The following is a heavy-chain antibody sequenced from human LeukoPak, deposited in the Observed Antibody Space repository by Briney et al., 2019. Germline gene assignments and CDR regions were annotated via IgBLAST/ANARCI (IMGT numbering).Heavy chain of an antibody. CDR3: ATLRDGYNYGIDY. CDR2: IYYSGST. V-gene: IGHV4-59*11. J-gene: IGHJ4*02. D-gene: IGHD5-24*01. CDR1: GGSISSHY. Sequence: SETLSLTCTVAGGSISSHYWSWLRQPPRKGLEWIGYIYYSGSTNYNPSLKSRVTISVDTSKNQFSLKLSSVTAADTAVYYCATLRDGYNYGIDYWGQGTLVTVSS.